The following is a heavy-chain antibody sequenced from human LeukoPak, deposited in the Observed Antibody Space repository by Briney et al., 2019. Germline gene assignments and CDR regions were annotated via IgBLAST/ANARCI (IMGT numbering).Heavy chain of an antibody. Sequence: PSETLSLTCAVSGYSISSGYYWGWIRQPPGKGLEWIGSIYHSGSTYYNPSLKSRVTISVDTSKNQFSLKLSSVTAADTAVYYCARVGAARVDYWGQGTLVTVSS. V-gene: IGHV4-38-2*01. CDR1: GYSISSGYY. D-gene: IGHD6-6*01. J-gene: IGHJ4*02. CDR3: ARVGAARVDY. CDR2: IYHSGST.